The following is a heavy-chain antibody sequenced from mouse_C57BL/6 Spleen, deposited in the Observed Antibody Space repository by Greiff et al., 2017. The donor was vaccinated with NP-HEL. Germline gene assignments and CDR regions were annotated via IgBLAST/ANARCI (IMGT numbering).Heavy chain of an antibody. CDR1: GYSFTGYY. J-gene: IGHJ2*01. Sequence: EVQLQQSGPELVKPGASVKISCKASGYSFTGYYMNWVKQSPEKSLEWIGEINPSTGGTTYNQKFKAKATLTVDKSSSTAYMQLKSLTSEDSAVYYCARGTTVVATVFDYWGQGTTLTVAS. V-gene: IGHV1-42*01. D-gene: IGHD1-1*01. CDR3: ARGTTVVATVFDY. CDR2: INPSTGGT.